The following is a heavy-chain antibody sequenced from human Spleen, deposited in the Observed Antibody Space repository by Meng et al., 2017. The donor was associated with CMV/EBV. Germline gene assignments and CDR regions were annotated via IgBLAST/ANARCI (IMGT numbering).Heavy chain of an antibody. Sequence: RRPGWARGRVKPSRALFLTSTVACGFIFSGYSYWSWSRQPPGKGLECIGYVYYSGSNYYTPSLKLRVTISVDTSKNQFSLKLSSVTAADTAVYYCERGGPITMLVAFDYWGQGTLVTVSS. CDR3: ERGGPITMLVAFDY. D-gene: IGHD3-22*01. J-gene: IGHJ4*02. CDR2: VYYSGSN. CDR1: CGFIFSGYSY. V-gene: IGHV4-30-4*08.